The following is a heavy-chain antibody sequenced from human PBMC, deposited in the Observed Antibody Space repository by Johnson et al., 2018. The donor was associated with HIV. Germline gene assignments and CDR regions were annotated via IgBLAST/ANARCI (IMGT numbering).Heavy chain of an antibody. CDR2: IYSGGTT. J-gene: IGHJ3*02. V-gene: IGHV3-NL1*01. CDR3: AKDGAFDI. Sequence: QVQLVESGGGVVQPGRSLRLSCAASGFTFSTYVMYWVRQAPGKGLEWVSVIYSGGTTWYADSVKGRFTISRDSSKNTLFLQMNSLRADDTAVYYCAKDGAFDIWGQGTLVTVSS. CDR1: GFTFSTYV.